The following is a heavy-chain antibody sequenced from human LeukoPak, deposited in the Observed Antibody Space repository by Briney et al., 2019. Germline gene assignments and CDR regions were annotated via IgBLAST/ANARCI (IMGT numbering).Heavy chain of an antibody. Sequence: GGSLRLSCAASGFTFSKYWMLWVRHAPGKGLESVSRINNDGTVATYADSVKGRFTVSRDNDDNTMFLQMNSVRDEDTAVYYCATKQWLAPPPDSWGQGTPVTVSS. CDR1: GFTFSKYW. J-gene: IGHJ4*02. V-gene: IGHV3-74*01. CDR3: ATKQWLAPPPDS. CDR2: INNDGTVA. D-gene: IGHD6-19*01.